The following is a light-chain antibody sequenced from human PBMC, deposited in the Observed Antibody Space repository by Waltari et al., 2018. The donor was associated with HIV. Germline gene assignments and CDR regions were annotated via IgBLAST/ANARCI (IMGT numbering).Light chain of an antibody. CDR2: EVS. J-gene: IGLJ2*01. CDR3: CAYAGSTTYVS. CDR1: SSDVGGYNL. Sequence: QSALTQPASVSGSPGQSITISCTGTSSDVGGYNLVSWYQQHPGKAPKLMIYEVSKRPSGVSNLFSGPKSGNTASLTISGLQAEDEADYYCCAYAGSTTYVSFGGGTKLTVL. V-gene: IGLV2-23*02.